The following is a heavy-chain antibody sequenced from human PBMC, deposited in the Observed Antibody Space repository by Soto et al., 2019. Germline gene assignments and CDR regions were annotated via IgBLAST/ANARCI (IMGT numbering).Heavy chain of an antibody. CDR1: GYSFYTYW. CDR3: ARQKALAGNIDY. V-gene: IGHV5-51*01. D-gene: IGHD6-19*01. Sequence: PGASLKISRKGSGYSFYTYWFGWVRQMPGKGLEWMGIIYPGDSDTRYSPSFQGQVTISADKSISTAYLQWSSLKASDTAMYYCARQKALAGNIDYWGQGTLVTVSS. CDR2: IYPGDSDT. J-gene: IGHJ4*02.